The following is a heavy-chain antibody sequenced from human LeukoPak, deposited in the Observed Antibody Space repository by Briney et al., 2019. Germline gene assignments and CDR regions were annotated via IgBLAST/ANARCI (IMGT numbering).Heavy chain of an antibody. V-gene: IGHV3-30*18. J-gene: IGHJ4*02. CDR3: AKARWWDTAMVKGYYFDY. CDR2: IAYDGSNK. D-gene: IGHD5-18*01. CDR1: GFTFDTYG. Sequence: GGSLRLSCAASGFTFDTYGMLWVRQAPGKGLEWVAVIAYDGSNKYYADSVKGRLTISRDNSKNTLYLQMNSLRGEDTAVYYCAKARWWDTAMVKGYYFDYWGQGTLVTVSS.